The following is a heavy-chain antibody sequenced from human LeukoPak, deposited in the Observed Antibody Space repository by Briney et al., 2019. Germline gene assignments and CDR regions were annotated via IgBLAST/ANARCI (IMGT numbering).Heavy chain of an antibody. CDR3: ATDLGSMYGLSY. V-gene: IGHV3-15*01. CDR1: GFTFTNAW. J-gene: IGHJ4*02. CDR2: IKSKAEGGTA. D-gene: IGHD2-8*01. Sequence: GGSLRLSCAVSGFTFTNAWMTWVRQAPGKGLEWVGLIKSKAEGGTADFGAPVKGRFAISRDDSKNTLYLQMNSLKIEDTAVYYCATDLGSMYGLSYWGQGTLVTVSS.